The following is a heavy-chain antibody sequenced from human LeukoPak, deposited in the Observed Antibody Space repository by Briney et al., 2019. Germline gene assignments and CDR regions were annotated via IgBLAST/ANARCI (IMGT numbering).Heavy chain of an antibody. J-gene: IGHJ3*02. CDR2: ISYSGNT. CDR3: ARRRAYVWGSYRYAFDI. Sequence: SETLSLTCTVSGGSISTYYWSWIRQPPGKGLEWIGYISYSGNTNYNPSLKSRVTMSVDTSKNQFSLKLSSVTAADTAVYYCARRRAYVWGSYRYAFDIWGQGTMVTVSS. CDR1: GGSISTYY. D-gene: IGHD3-16*02. V-gene: IGHV4-59*01.